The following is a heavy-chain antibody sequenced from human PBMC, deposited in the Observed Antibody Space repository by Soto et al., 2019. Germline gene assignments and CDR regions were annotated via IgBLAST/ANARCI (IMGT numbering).Heavy chain of an antibody. V-gene: IGHV4-61*08. CDR1: GGSVSSSDFY. CDR2: ISDSGTT. J-gene: IGHJ4*02. D-gene: IGHD3-16*01. Sequence: PSETLSLTCTVSGGSVSSSDFYWSWIRQPPGRGQEWIGYISDSGTTNYNPSLKSRVTISVDTSKTQFSLKLTSVTVADTAIYYCATSFGNAWYTYWGQGTQVTVSS. CDR3: ATSFGNAWYTY.